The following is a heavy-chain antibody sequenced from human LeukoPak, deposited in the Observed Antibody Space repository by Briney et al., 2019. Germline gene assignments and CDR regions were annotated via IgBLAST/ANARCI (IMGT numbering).Heavy chain of an antibody. D-gene: IGHD1-26*01. J-gene: IGHJ6*02. Sequence: SETLCLTCTVSGGSMSSGDYYWSWIRQPPGKGLEWIGYIYYSGSTYYNPSLKSRVTVSVDTSKNQFSLKLSSVTAADTAVYYCARDVPVAWDRYGMDVWGQGTTVTVSS. CDR1: GGSMSSGDYY. CDR2: IYYSGST. CDR3: ARDVPVAWDRYGMDV. V-gene: IGHV4-30-4*01.